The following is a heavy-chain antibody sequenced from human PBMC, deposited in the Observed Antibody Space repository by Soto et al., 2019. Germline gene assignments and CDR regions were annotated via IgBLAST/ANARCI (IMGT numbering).Heavy chain of an antibody. Sequence: ASVKVSCKTSGYTFTGYYVHWVRQAPGQGLEWMGWINPNSGDTYLAQRFQGRVTMNRDTSIGTAYMELRGLTSDDTAEYYCAKGGAIVAAGTRVYLYNAMDVWGQGTTVTVSS. CDR3: AKGGAIVAAGTRVYLYNAMDV. J-gene: IGHJ6*02. V-gene: IGHV1-2*02. D-gene: IGHD1-26*01. CDR1: GYTFTGYY. CDR2: INPNSGDT.